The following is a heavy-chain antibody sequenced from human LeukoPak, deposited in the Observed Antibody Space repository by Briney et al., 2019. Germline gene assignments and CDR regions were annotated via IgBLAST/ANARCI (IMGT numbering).Heavy chain of an antibody. Sequence: SVKVSCKASGGTFSSYAISWVRQAPGQGLEWMGGIIPTGGVTTYAQRFQGRVTMTSDKSTSTVYMELSSLRSEDTALYYCARDENSSGYYGHWGQGTLVTVSS. J-gene: IGHJ4*02. CDR1: GGTFSSYA. V-gene: IGHV1-69*10. D-gene: IGHD3-22*01. CDR2: IIPTGGVT. CDR3: ARDENSSGYYGH.